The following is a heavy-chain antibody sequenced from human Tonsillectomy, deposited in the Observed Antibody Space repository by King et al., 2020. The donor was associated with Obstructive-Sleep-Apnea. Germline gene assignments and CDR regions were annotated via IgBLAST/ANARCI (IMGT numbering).Heavy chain of an antibody. Sequence: VQLVESGGGLVKPGGSLRLSCAASGFSFSSYSMNWVRQAPGKGLEWVSSISSSRSHIKYADAEKGRFTISRDNAKNSLYLQMNSLRAEDTAVYYCGTSTGYWGQGTLVTVSS. D-gene: IGHD3-9*01. J-gene: IGHJ4*02. CDR2: ISSSRSHI. V-gene: IGHV3-21*01. CDR3: GTSTGY. CDR1: GFSFSSYS.